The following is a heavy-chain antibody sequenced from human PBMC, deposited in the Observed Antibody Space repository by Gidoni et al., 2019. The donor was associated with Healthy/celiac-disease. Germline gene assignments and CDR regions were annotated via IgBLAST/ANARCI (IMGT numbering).Heavy chain of an antibody. J-gene: IGHJ6*02. CDR3: ARHEVSHGEEWLASDYYYYGMDV. V-gene: IGHV5-51*01. Sequence: EVQLVQSGAEVKKPGESLKISCKGSGYSFTSYWIGWGRQMPGKGLEWMGIIYPGDSDTRYSPAFQGQVTISADKSISTAYLQWSSLKASDTAMYYCARHEVSHGEEWLASDYYYYGMDVWGQGTTVTVSS. CDR2: IYPGDSDT. D-gene: IGHD6-19*01. CDR1: GYSFTSYW.